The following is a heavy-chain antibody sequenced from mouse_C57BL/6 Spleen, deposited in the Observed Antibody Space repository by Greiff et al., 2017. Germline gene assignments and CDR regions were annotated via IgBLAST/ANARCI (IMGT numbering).Heavy chain of an antibody. D-gene: IGHD1-1*01. Sequence: EVQLQQSGPELVKPGASVKISCKASGYTFTDYYMNWVKQSHGKSLEWIGYINPNNGGTSYNQKFKGKATLTVDKSSSTAYMELRSLTSEDSAVYYCARYYGSSYRYFDVWGTGTTVTVSS. J-gene: IGHJ1*03. CDR3: ARYYGSSYRYFDV. V-gene: IGHV1-26*01. CDR2: INPNNGGT. CDR1: GYTFTDYY.